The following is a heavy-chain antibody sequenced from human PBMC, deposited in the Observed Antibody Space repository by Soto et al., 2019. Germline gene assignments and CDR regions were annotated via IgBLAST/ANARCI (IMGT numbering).Heavy chain of an antibody. Sequence: GESLKISCKGSGYSFTSYWIGWVRQMPGKGLEWMGIIYPGDSDTRYSPSFQGQVTISADRSISTAYLQWSSLKASDTAMYYCARQLYGDYNYYYGMDVWGQETTVHRLL. V-gene: IGHV5-51*01. CDR2: IYPGDSDT. CDR3: ARQLYGDYNYYYGMDV. D-gene: IGHD4-17*01. J-gene: IGHJ6*02. CDR1: GYSFTSYW.